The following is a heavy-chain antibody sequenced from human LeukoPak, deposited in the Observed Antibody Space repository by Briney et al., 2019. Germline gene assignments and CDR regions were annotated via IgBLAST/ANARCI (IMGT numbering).Heavy chain of an antibody. CDR3: AKSGSSSPYYFDY. D-gene: IGHD6-13*01. J-gene: IGHJ4*02. Sequence: GGSLRLFCAASGFTFSSYAMTWVRQAPGKGLEWVSGISGSGGRTYYADSVKGRFTISRDNSKNTLFLQMNILRAEDTALYYCAKSGSSSPYYFDYWGQGTLVTVSS. CDR1: GFTFSSYA. V-gene: IGHV3-23*01. CDR2: ISGSGGRT.